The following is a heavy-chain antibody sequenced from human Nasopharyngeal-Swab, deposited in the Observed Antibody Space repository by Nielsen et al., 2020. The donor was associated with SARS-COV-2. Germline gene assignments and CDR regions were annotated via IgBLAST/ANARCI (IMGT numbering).Heavy chain of an antibody. CDR3: ASLGRLGYYDITRRRAFDI. J-gene: IGHJ3*02. V-gene: IGHV4-59*01. Sequence: RQAPGKGLEWIGYISYSGSTNYNPSLKRRVTISVDTSKKQLSLKLSSVTAADTAVYYCASLGRLGYYDITRRRAFDIWGQGTMVTVSS. D-gene: IGHD3-22*01. CDR2: ISYSGST.